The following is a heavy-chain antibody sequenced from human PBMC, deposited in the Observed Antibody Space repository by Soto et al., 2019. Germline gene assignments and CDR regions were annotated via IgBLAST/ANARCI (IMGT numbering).Heavy chain of an antibody. Sequence: ASVKVSRKVSGYTLTELSMHWVRQAPGKGLEWIGGFDPEDGETIYAQKFQGRVTMTEDTSTDTAYMELSSLRSEDTAVYYCATDASMVRGVITAWGQGTLVTVSS. V-gene: IGHV1-24*01. CDR3: ATDASMVRGVITA. CDR2: FDPEDGET. J-gene: IGHJ5*02. CDR1: GYTLTELS. D-gene: IGHD3-10*01.